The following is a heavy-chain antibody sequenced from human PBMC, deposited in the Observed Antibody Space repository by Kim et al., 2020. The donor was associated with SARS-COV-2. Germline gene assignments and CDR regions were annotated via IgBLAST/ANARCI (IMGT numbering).Heavy chain of an antibody. D-gene: IGHD3-9*01. CDR1: GGSISNYY. J-gene: IGHJ6*02. CDR2: IHKTGST. CDR3: ARGPDLDIFYGMDV. V-gene: IGHV4-4*07. Sequence: SETLSLTCTVSGGSISNYYWSWIRQPARKGLEWIGRIHKTGSTNYKSSLKSRVTMSVDTSKNQFSLKVSSVTAADTAVYYCARGPDLDIFYGMDVWGQGTTVTVSS.